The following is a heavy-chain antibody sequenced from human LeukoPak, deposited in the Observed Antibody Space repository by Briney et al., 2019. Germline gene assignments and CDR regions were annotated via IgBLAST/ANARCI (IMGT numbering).Heavy chain of an antibody. CDR1: GFTFDDYG. Sequence: PGGSLRLSCAASGFTFDDYGMSWVRQAPGKGLEWVSGINWSGGRTGYADSVKGRFTISRDNAKNSLYLQMNSLIAEDTALYYCAKRSYSGWNLDYWGQGTLVTVSS. V-gene: IGHV3-20*04. CDR2: INWSGGRT. D-gene: IGHD6-19*01. CDR3: AKRSYSGWNLDY. J-gene: IGHJ4*02.